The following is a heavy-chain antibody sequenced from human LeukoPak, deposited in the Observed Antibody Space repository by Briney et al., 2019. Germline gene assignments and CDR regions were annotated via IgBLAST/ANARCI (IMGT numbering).Heavy chain of an antibody. CDR1: GFTFSNYP. V-gene: IGHV3-64*01. D-gene: IGHD6-19*01. CDR3: ARDLGYSSGPNY. J-gene: IGHJ4*02. CDR2: IHSNGIST. Sequence: GGSLRLSCAASGFTFSNYPIHWVRQAPGKGLEFVSSIHSNGISTYYGNSVKGRFTVSRDNSKNTVYLQMNSLRAEDTAVYYCARDLGYSSGPNYWGQGTRVTVSS.